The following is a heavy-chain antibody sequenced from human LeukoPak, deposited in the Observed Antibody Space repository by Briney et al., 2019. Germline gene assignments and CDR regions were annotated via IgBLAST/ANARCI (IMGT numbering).Heavy chain of an antibody. D-gene: IGHD3-22*01. Sequence: PGRSLRLSCAAYGFTFRSYAMHWVRQAPGKGLEWVAVISYDGSNKYYADSVKGRFTISRDNSKNTLYLQMNSLRAEDTAVYYCARDLDSSGYYYLHYWGQGTLVTVSS. CDR2: ISYDGSNK. J-gene: IGHJ4*02. CDR1: GFTFRSYA. V-gene: IGHV3-30-3*01. CDR3: ARDLDSSGYYYLHY.